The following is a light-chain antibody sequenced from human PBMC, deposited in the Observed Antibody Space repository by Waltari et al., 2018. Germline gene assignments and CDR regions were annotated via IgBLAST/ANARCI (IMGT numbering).Light chain of an antibody. CDR2: DVS. CDR1: SSDAGGDDC. V-gene: IGLV2-14*03. CDR3: SSKTSSSTVL. Sequence: QSALPHPASVSGSPGQSVTISCTVTSSDAGGDDCVSWYQHHRDKVPKLLLFDVSHRPAGASDRFAGSKSGNTASLTIAGLQAGDEADYYCSSKTSSSTVLFGGGTKLTVL. J-gene: IGLJ2*01.